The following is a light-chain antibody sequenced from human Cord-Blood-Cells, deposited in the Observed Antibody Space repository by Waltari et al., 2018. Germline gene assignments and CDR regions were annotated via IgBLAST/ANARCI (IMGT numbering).Light chain of an antibody. V-gene: IGKV3-15*01. CDR3: QQYNNWPPLT. Sequence: EIVMTQSPATLSVSPGERATLSCRASQSVSSNLAWYQQKPSQAPRLLIYGASTRATGIPARFSGSGSGTEFTLTISSLQSEDFAVDYCQQYNNWPPLTFGGGTKVEIK. CDR1: QSVSSN. CDR2: GAS. J-gene: IGKJ4*01.